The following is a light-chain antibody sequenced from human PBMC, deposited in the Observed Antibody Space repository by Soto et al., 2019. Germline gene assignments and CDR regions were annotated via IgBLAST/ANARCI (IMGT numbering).Light chain of an antibody. V-gene: IGKV3-11*01. CDR1: QSVSSY. J-gene: IGKJ4*01. Sequence: EIVLTQSPATRYLSPGERATLSCRASQSVSSYLAWYQQKPGQAPRLLSYDASNRATGIPARFSGSGSGTDFTLTISSLGPEDFAVYYCQQRSNWLTFGGGTKVEIK. CDR2: DAS. CDR3: QQRSNWLT.